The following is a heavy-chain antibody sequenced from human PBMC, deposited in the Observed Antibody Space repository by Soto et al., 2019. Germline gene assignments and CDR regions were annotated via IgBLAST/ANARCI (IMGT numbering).Heavy chain of an antibody. D-gene: IGHD3-16*01. V-gene: IGHV3-7*01. CDR1: GSTFSSYW. J-gene: IGHJ6*03. CDR2: IKQDGSEK. CDR3: ARTRFGGLPPYYYYMDV. Sequence: PGGSLRLSCAASGSTFSSYWMSWVRQAPGKGLEWVANIKQDGSEKYYVDSVKGRFTISRDNAKNSLYLQMNSLRAEDTAVYYCARTRFGGLPPYYYYMDVWGKGTTVTVSS.